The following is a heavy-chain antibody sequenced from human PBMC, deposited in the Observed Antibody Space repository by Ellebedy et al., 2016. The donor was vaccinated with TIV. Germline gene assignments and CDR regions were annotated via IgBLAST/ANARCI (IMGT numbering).Heavy chain of an antibody. V-gene: IGHV3-23*01. CDR1: GFPFSSYA. Sequence: GESLKIPCAASGFPFSSYAMSWVRQAPGKGLEWVSTISSTGSRTYYADSVEGRFIISRDNSKNTLYLQMNSLRAEATAVYYCAKRLGIAGPSGDYWGQGTLVTVSS. D-gene: IGHD7-27*01. CDR2: ISSTGSRT. CDR3: AKRLGIAGPSGDY. J-gene: IGHJ4*02.